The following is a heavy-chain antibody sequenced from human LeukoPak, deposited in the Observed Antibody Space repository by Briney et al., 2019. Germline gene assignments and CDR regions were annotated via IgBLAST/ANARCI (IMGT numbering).Heavy chain of an antibody. V-gene: IGHV3-7*01. CDR3: AELGITMIGGV. CDR2: IKQDGSEK. CDR1: GFTFSSSA. D-gene: IGHD3-10*02. Sequence: PGGSLRLSCAASGFTFSSSAMSWVRQAPGKGLEWVANIKQDGSEKYYVDSVKGRFTISRDNAKNSLYLQMNSLRAEDTAVYYCAELGITMIGGVWGKGTTVTISS. J-gene: IGHJ6*04.